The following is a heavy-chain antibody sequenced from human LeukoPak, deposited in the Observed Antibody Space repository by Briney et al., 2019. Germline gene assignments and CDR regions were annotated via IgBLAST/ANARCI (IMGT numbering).Heavy chain of an antibody. CDR3: ARDALSDDFWSGYPDY. V-gene: IGHV1-2*02. Sequence: ASVKVSCKASGYTFTGYYMHWVRQAPGQGLEWMGWINPNSGGTNYAQKFQGRVTMTRDTSISTAYMELSSLRSEDMAVYYCARDALSDDFWSGYPDYWGQGTLVTVSS. J-gene: IGHJ4*02. CDR2: INPNSGGT. CDR1: GYTFTGYY. D-gene: IGHD3-3*01.